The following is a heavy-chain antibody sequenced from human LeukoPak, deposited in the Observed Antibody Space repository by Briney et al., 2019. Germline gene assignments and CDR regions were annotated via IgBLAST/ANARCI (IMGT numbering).Heavy chain of an antibody. V-gene: IGHV4-34*01. D-gene: IGHD6-19*01. Sequence: SETLSLTCAVCGGSFSGYYWSWIRQPPGKGLEWIGEINHSGSTNYNPSLKSRVTISVDTSKNQFSLKLSSVTAADTAVYYCARVYSSGWPAYYYYGMDVWGQGTTVTVSS. CDR3: ARVYSSGWPAYYYYGMDV. CDR1: GGSFSGYY. J-gene: IGHJ6*02. CDR2: INHSGST.